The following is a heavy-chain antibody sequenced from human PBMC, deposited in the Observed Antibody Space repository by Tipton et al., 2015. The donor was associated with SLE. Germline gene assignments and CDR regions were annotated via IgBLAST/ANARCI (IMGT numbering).Heavy chain of an antibody. J-gene: IGHJ6*04. CDR1: GGSFSGNY. CDR2: ITHSGGT. CDR3: ARLQYIFGGMDV. D-gene: IGHD3-3*01. V-gene: IGHV4-34*01. Sequence: GLVKPSETLSLTCAVFGGSFSGNYWIWIRQPPGKGLEWIGEITHSGGTNVNPSLESRVTVSKDTSKNQFSLRLSSVTAADTAVYYCARLQYIFGGMDVWGKGTTVTVSS.